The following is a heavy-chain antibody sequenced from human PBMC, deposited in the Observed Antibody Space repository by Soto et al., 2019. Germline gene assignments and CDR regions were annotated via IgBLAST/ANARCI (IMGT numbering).Heavy chain of an antibody. D-gene: IGHD3-10*01. CDR2: IYPGDSDT. V-gene: IGHV5-51*01. CDR3: ARALIKGSGSYYNIGVHYYYGMDV. Sequence: GESLKISCKGPGYSFTSYWIGLVRQMPGKGLEWMGIIYPGDSDTRYSPSFQGQVTISADKSISTAYLQWSSLRAEDTAVYYCARALIKGSGSYYNIGVHYYYGMDVWGQGTTVTVSS. CDR1: GYSFTSYW. J-gene: IGHJ6*02.